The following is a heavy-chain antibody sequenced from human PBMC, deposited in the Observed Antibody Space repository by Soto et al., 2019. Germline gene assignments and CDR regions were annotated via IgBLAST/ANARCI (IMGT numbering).Heavy chain of an antibody. CDR2: VSPSGTT. V-gene: IGHV4-31*03. J-gene: IGHJ6*02. CDR3: ARDRGSYGMDV. CDR1: GDSISVGYY. Sequence: QVQLQESGPGLVKPSQTLSLTCTVSGDSISVGYYWSWIRQHPGKGLEWIGYVSPSGTTYYNPSLKSRVSISTDRSKNQFSLEVSSLTAADTAVYYCARDRGSYGMDVWGQGTTVTVSS.